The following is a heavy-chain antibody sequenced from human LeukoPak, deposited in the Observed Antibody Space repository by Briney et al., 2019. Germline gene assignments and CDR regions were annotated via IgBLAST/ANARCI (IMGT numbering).Heavy chain of an antibody. CDR2: INHSGST. CDR1: GGSLSGYY. D-gene: IGHD2-21*02. J-gene: IGHJ4*02. CDR3: ARGPSYIVVVTAIGFFDY. Sequence: SETLSLTCAVYGGSLSGYYWSWIRQPPGKGLEWIGEINHSGSTNYNPSLKSRVTISVDTSKNQFSLKLSSVTAADTAVYYCARGPSYIVVVTAIGFFDYWGQGTLVTVSS. V-gene: IGHV4-34*01.